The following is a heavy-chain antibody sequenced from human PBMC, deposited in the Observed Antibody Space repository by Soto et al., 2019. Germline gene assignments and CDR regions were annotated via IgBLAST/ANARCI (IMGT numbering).Heavy chain of an antibody. D-gene: IGHD3-10*01. V-gene: IGHV1-69*02. CDR3: ASSYGSGYRAFDY. J-gene: IGHJ4*02. CDR2: VNPIVSMS. Sequence: QVQLVQSGAEVKRPGSSVKVSCKASGDTFNFYSINWVRQAPGLGLEWMGRVNPIVSMSNYAQKFQGRVRXTXDXXTSTAYRELSRLRVEGTAIYYCASSYGSGYRAFDYWGQGALVTVSS. CDR1: GDTFNFYS.